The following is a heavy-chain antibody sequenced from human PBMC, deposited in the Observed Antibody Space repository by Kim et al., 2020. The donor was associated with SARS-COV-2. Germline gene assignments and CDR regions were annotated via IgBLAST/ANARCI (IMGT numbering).Heavy chain of an antibody. CDR2: IYYSGST. Sequence: SETLSLTCTVSGCSISSSSYYWGWIRQPPGKGLEWIGSIYYSGSTYYNPSLKSRVTISVDTSNNQFSLKLSSVTAADTAVYYCARDCSSTSCYAGYYYYGMDVWGQGTTVTVSS. V-gene: IGHV4-39*07. CDR1: GCSISSSSYY. CDR3: ARDCSSTSCYAGYYYYGMDV. J-gene: IGHJ6*02. D-gene: IGHD2-2*01.